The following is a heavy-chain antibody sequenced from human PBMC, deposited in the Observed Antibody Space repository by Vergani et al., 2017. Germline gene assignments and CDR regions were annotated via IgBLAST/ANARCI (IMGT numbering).Heavy chain of an antibody. CDR3: ARGLIYTWGICWELPQYYFDY. CDR1: GYTFTSYD. Sequence: QVQLVQSGAEVKKPGASVKVSCKASGYTFTSYDINWVRQATGQGLEWMGWMNPNSGKTGYAQKCQGRVTMTRNTAISTAYMELSSLRSEDTAVYYWARGLIYTWGICWELPQYYFDYWGQGTLVTVSS. V-gene: IGHV1-8*01. J-gene: IGHJ4*02. CDR2: MNPNSGKT. D-gene: IGHD1-26*01.